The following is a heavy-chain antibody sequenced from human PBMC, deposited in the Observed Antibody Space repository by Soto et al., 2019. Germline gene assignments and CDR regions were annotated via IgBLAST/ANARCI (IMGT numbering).Heavy chain of an antibody. J-gene: IGHJ4*02. V-gene: IGHV4-59*01. CDR1: GGSISSYY. D-gene: IGHD5-18*01. Sequence: QVQLQESGPGLVKPSETLSLTCTVSGGSISSYYWSWIRQPPGKGLEWIGYIYYSGSTNYNPSLKSRVTISVDTSKDPFSLKLSSVTAADTAVYYCARDTGYSYGYTLDHWGQGTLVTVSS. CDR3: ARDTGYSYGYTLDH. CDR2: IYYSGST.